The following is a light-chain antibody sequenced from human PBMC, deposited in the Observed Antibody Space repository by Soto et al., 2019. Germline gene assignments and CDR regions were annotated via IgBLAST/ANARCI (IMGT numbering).Light chain of an antibody. CDR1: QSVSNY. CDR3: QQRSNWPLT. Sequence: EIVLTQSPGTLSLSPGERATLSCRASQSVSNYLAWYQQKPGQAPRLLMYDASNRATGIPARFSGSGSGTDFTFTISSLEPEDFAVYYCQQRSNWPLTFGGGTKVEIK. CDR2: DAS. J-gene: IGKJ4*01. V-gene: IGKV3-11*01.